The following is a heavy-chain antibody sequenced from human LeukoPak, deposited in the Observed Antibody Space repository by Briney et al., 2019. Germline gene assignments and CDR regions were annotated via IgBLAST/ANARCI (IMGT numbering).Heavy chain of an antibody. Sequence: SGGSLRLSCAASGFTFSSYSMNWVRQAPGKGLEWVSSISSSSSYIYYADSVKGRFTISRDNAKNSLYLQMNSLRAEDTAVCYCARDQVGGPAAHMDVWGKGTTVTVSS. J-gene: IGHJ6*03. CDR3: ARDQVGGPAAHMDV. CDR2: ISSSSSYI. D-gene: IGHD2-2*01. CDR1: GFTFSSYS. V-gene: IGHV3-21*01.